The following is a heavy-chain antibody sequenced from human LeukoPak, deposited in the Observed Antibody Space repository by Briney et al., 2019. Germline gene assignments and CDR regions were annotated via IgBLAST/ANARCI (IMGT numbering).Heavy chain of an antibody. J-gene: IGHJ2*01. D-gene: IGHD4-17*01. CDR2: IYSGGST. V-gene: IGHV3-66*01. Sequence: GGSLRLSCAASGFTVSSNYMSWVRQAPGKGLEWVSVIYSGGSTYYADSVKGRFTISRDNSKNTLYLQMNSLRAEDTAVYYCAREDYDDSGWYFDLWGRGTLVTVSS. CDR3: AREDYDDSGWYFDL. CDR1: GFTVSSNY.